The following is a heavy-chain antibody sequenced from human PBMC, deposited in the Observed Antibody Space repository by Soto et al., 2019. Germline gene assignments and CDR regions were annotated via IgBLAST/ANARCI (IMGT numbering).Heavy chain of an antibody. CDR1: GGSISSGGYY. Sequence: QVQLQESGPGLVKPSQTLSLTCTVSGGSISSGGYYWSWIRQHPGKGLEWIGYIYYSGSTYYNPSLKSRVTISVDTPKNQFSLKLSSVPAADTAVYYCAKMTTVRNYGMDVWGQGTTVTVSS. V-gene: IGHV4-31*03. J-gene: IGHJ6*02. CDR2: IYYSGST. CDR3: AKMTTVRNYGMDV. D-gene: IGHD4-17*01.